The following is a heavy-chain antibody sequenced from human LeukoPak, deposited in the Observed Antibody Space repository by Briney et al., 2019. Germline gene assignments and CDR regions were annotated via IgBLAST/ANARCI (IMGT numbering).Heavy chain of an antibody. D-gene: IGHD3-22*01. CDR1: GGSISSGDYY. CDR3: ARQGLPNYYDSSGYLGY. V-gene: IGHV4-30-4*08. CDR2: IYYSGST. Sequence: PSQTLSLTCTVSGGSISSGDYYWSWIRQPPGKGLEWIGYIYYSGSTYYNPSLKSRVTISVDTSKNQFSLKLSSVTAADTAVYYCARQGLPNYYDSSGYLGYWGQGTLVTVSS. J-gene: IGHJ4*02.